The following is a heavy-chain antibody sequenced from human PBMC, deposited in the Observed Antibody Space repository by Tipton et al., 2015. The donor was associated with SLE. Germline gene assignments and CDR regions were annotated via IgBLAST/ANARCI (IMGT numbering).Heavy chain of an antibody. Sequence: GLVKPSQTLSLTCTVSGGSISSGSYYWSWIRQPAGKGLEWIGRIYTSGSTNYNPSLKSRVTISVDTSKNQFSLKLSSVTAADTAVYYCARDLTGLGFDYRRRGTLVTVSS. J-gene: IGHJ4*02. V-gene: IGHV4-61*02. CDR2: IYTSGST. CDR1: GGSISSGSYY. CDR3: ARDLTGLGFDY. D-gene: IGHD1-20*01.